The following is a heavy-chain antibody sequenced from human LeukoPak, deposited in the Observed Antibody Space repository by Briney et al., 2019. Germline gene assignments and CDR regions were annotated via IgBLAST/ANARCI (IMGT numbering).Heavy chain of an antibody. CDR3: AKGLRWFGNFYFNFFDH. D-gene: IGHD3-10*01. CDR2: ISYDGGKR. Sequence: PGGSLRLSCSTSGFSFTTYGMHWVRQAPGKGLEWVAFISYDGGKRYFADSVKGRFSISRDNSASALLLDMDSLRTEDTAVYFCAKGLRWFGNFYFNFFDHWGQGILVTVSS. V-gene: IGHV3-30*18. J-gene: IGHJ4*02. CDR1: GFSFTTYG.